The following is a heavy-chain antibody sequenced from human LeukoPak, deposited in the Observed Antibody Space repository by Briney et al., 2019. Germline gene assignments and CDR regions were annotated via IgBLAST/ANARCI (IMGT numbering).Heavy chain of an antibody. Sequence: GGSLRLSCAASGFTFSSYAMSWVRQAPGKGLEWVSVISGSGGRTYYADSVKGRFTVSRDNAKNSLYLQMNTLRADDTAVYYCTRDSTRWFSPSDHWGQGMLVTVSS. CDR2: ISGSGGRT. CDR1: GFTFSSYA. V-gene: IGHV3-23*01. CDR3: TRDSTRWFSPSDH. J-gene: IGHJ4*02. D-gene: IGHD6-13*01.